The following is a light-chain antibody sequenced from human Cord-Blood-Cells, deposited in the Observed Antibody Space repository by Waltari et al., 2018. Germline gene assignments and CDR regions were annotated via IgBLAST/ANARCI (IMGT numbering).Light chain of an antibody. J-gene: IGKJ2*01. CDR3: QQYGSSPYT. V-gene: IGKV3-20*01. CDR2: GAS. CDR1: QSVSSSY. Sequence: EIVLTQSPGPLSLSPGERATLSCRASQSVSSSYLAWYQQKPGQAPMLLIYGASSRATGIPDRFSGSGSGTDFTLTISRLEPEDFAAYYCQQYGSSPYTFGQGTKLEIK.